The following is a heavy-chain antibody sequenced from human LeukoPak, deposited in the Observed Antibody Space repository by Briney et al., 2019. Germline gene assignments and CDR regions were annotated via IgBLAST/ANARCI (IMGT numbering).Heavy chain of an antibody. CDR1: GGSISSYY. J-gene: IGHJ5*02. D-gene: IGHD3-10*01. V-gene: IGHV4-59*08. Sequence: PSETLSLTCTVSGGSISSYYWSWIRQPPGKGLEWIGYIYYSGSTNYNPSLKSRVTISVDTSKNQFSLKLSSVTAADTAVYYCARSGSISDWFDPWGQGTLVTVSS. CDR3: ARSGSISDWFDP. CDR2: IYYSGST.